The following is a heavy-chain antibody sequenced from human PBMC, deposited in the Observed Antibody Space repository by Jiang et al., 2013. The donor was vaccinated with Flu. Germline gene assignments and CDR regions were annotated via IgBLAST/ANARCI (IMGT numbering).Heavy chain of an antibody. J-gene: IGHJ3*02. CDR3: ARHLVVVITTAFDI. V-gene: IGHV4-59*01. CDR2: IYYSGST. CDR1: GGSISNYY. D-gene: IGHD3-22*01. Sequence: LLKPSETLSLTCTVSGGSISNYYWSWIRQPPGKGLEWIGYIYYSGSTNYNPSLKSRVTISVDTSKNQFSLKLSSVTAADTAVYYCARHLVVVITTAFDIWGQGTMVTVSS.